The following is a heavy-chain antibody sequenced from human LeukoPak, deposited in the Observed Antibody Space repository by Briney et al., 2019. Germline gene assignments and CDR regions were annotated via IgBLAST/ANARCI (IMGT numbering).Heavy chain of an antibody. Sequence: PEASVEVSCKASGYTYTSYGISWVRQAPGQGLEWMEWISAYNGNTNYAQKLQGRVTMTTDTSTSTAYMELRSLRSDDTAVYYCARAVHDFWSGYPDYWGQGTLVTVSS. CDR2: ISAYNGNT. V-gene: IGHV1-18*01. CDR1: GYTYTSYG. J-gene: IGHJ4*02. CDR3: ARAVHDFWSGYPDY. D-gene: IGHD3-3*01.